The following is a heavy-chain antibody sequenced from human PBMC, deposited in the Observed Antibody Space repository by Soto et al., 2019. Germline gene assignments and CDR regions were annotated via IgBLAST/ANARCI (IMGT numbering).Heavy chain of an antibody. J-gene: IGHJ6*04. Sequence: EVQLVESGGGLVQPGGSLRLSCATSGFILSDCAMHWVRQAPGKGLEWVSYISSNSSVIDYADSVKGRFTVSRDNARNSLHLQMNSLRAEDTAVYYCARELSWGSNWCYDMDVWGKGTTVTVSS. CDR3: ARELSWGSNWCYDMDV. CDR1: GFILSDCA. CDR2: ISSNSSVI. D-gene: IGHD2-8*02. V-gene: IGHV3-48*01.